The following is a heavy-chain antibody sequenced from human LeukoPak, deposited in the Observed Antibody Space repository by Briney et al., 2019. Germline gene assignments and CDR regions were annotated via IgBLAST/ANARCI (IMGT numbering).Heavy chain of an antibody. D-gene: IGHD6-19*01. J-gene: IGHJ4*02. CDR2: ISYDGSTR. CDR3: ARAPYSSGWYYFDY. Sequence: GGSLRLSCAASGLTFSSYAMHWVRQAPGKGLEWVALISYDGSTRDYVDSEKGRFTTSRDNSINTLYLQMDSLRPQATAVYYGARAPYSSGWYYFDYWGQGTLVTVSS. CDR1: GLTFSSYA. V-gene: IGHV3-30*04.